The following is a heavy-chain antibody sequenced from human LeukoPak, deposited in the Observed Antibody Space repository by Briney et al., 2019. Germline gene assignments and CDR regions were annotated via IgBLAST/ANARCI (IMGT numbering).Heavy chain of an antibody. CDR2: IRSKANSYAT. D-gene: IGHD2-2*02. CDR1: GFTFSGSA. Sequence: GGSLRLSCAASGFTFSGSAMHWVRQASGKGLEWVGRIRSKANSYATAYAASVKGRFTISRDDSKNTAYLQMNSLRAEDTAVYYCAGYNCSSTTCYTGGFDYWGQGTLVTVSS. J-gene: IGHJ4*02. V-gene: IGHV3-73*01. CDR3: AGYNCSSTTCYTGGFDY.